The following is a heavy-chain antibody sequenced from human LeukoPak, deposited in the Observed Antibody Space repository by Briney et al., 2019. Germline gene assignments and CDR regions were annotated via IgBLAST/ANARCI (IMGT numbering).Heavy chain of an antibody. CDR2: IRYDGSNK. J-gene: IGHJ4*02. Sequence: GGSLRLSCAASGFTFSSYGMHWVRQAPGKGLEWVAFIRYDGSNKYYADSVKGRFTISRDNSKNTLYLQMNSLRAEDTAVCYCASGKPRSTPYYFDYWGQGTLVTVSS. CDR1: GFTFSSYG. D-gene: IGHD1-14*01. V-gene: IGHV3-30*02. CDR3: ASGKPRSTPYYFDY.